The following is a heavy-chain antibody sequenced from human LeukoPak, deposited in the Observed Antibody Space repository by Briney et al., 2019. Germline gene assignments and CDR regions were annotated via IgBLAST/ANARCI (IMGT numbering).Heavy chain of an antibody. V-gene: IGHV1-69*04. D-gene: IGHD4-17*01. J-gene: IGHJ4*02. Sequence: ASVKVSCKASGGTFSSYAISWVRQAPGQGLEWMGRIIPILGIANYAQKFQGRVTITADKSTSTAYMELSSLRSEDTAVYYCAGIRGVSNDYGDYGIDYWGQGTLVTVSS. CDR1: GGTFSSYA. CDR2: IIPILGIA. CDR3: AGIRGVSNDYGDYGIDY.